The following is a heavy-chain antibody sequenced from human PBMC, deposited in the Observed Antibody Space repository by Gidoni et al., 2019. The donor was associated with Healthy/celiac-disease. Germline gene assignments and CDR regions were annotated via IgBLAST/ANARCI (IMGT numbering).Heavy chain of an antibody. J-gene: IGHJ4*02. V-gene: IGHV1-46*01. CDR2: INPSGGST. D-gene: IGHD6-19*01. CDR3: ARVVSSGGLDY. CDR1: GSTFTSYH. Sequence: QVQLVQSGAEVKKPGASVKVSCKASGSTFTSYHLHWVRQAPGQGLEWMGEINPSGGSTSYAKKFQGRVTMTRDTSTSTVYMELSSLRSEDTAVYYCARVVSSGGLDYWGQGTLVTVSS.